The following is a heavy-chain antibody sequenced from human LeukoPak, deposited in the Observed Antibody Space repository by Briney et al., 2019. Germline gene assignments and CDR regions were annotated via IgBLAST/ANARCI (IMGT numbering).Heavy chain of an antibody. CDR1: GYSFTSYW. CDR3: ARRASYYYDSSGYYYDDGIYFDY. CDR2: IYPGDSDT. J-gene: IGHJ4*02. D-gene: IGHD3-22*01. Sequence: GESLKISCKGSGYSFTSYWIGWVRQMPGKGLEWMGIIYPGDSDTRYSPSFQGQVTISADKSISTAYPQWSSLKASDTAMYYCARRASYYYDSSGYYYDDGIYFDYWGQGTLVTVS. V-gene: IGHV5-51*01.